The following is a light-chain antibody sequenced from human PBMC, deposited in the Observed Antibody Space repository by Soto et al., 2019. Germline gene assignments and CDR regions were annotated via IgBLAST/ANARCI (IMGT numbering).Light chain of an antibody. J-gene: IGKJ2*01. V-gene: IGKV3-15*01. CDR1: QIGSTS. CDR2: GAS. Sequence: EIVMTQSPATLSVSPGERAILSCRASQIGSTSLARYQKKPGQAPKLLIFGASTRATGIPARFRASGSGTEFTPANSSLQSKDLAVYYCPHHSNCPRFTFGNRNKLEI. CDR3: PHHSNCPRFT.